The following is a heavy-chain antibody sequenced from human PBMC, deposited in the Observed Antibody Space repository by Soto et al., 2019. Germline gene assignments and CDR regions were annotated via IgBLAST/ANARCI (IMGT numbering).Heavy chain of an antibody. J-gene: IGHJ4*02. CDR1: GFTFSSYS. CDR2: ISSSSSYI. Sequence: EVQLVESGGGLVKPGGSLRLSCAASGFTFSSYSINWVRQAPGKGLEWVSSISSSSSYIYDADSVTGRVTISTDNAKNSLYGQMTSRRAADTVVYHCARDQLYDYCDFWGQGTLVTVSS. CDR3: ARDQLYDYCDF. V-gene: IGHV3-21*06. D-gene: IGHD3-3*01.